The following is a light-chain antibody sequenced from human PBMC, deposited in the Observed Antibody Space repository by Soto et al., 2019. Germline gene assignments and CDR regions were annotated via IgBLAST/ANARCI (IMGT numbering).Light chain of an antibody. J-gene: IGKJ1*01. V-gene: IGKV1-17*01. CDR1: RGIRND. CDR2: VAS. CDR3: QQYDTFPRT. Sequence: DIKMTQSPSSLSAAVGDRVTITCRASRGIRNDLAWYQQKAGKAPKRLIYVASSLQSGVPSRFSGSGSGTEFTLTINSLQPEDFATYYCQQYDTFPRTFGQGTKVEI.